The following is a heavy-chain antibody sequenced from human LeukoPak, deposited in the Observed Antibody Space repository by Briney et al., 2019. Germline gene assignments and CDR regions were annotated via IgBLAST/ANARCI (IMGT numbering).Heavy chain of an antibody. V-gene: IGHV4-31*03. Sequence: PSQTLSLTCTVSGGSISSGGYYWSWIRQHPGKGLEWIGYIYYSGSTYYNPSLKSRVTISVDTSKNQFSLKLSSVTAADTAVYYCATLDTAMAANDYWGQGTLVTVSS. D-gene: IGHD5-18*01. CDR3: ATLDTAMAANDY. J-gene: IGHJ4*02. CDR2: IYYSGST. CDR1: GGSISSGGYY.